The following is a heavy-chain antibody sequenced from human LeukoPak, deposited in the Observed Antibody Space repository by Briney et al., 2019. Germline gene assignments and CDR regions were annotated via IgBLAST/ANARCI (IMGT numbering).Heavy chain of an antibody. J-gene: IGHJ4*02. D-gene: IGHD6-13*01. Sequence: GGSLRLSCVASGFTFSSYGMHWVRQAPGKGLEWVAVISNDGSNKYYADSVKGRFTISRDNSNNTLYLQMNSLRAEDTAVYYCAKDWGAAAGSGYLDYWGQGILVTVSS. CDR3: AKDWGAAAGSGYLDY. CDR1: GFTFSSYG. CDR2: ISNDGSNK. V-gene: IGHV3-30*18.